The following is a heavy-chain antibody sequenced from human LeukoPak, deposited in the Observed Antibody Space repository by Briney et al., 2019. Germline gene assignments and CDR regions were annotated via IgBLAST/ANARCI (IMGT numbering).Heavy chain of an antibody. CDR2: ILYDGSNK. Sequence: GGSLRLSCAASGFTFGSSWMIWVRQAPGKGLEWVGVILYDGSNKYYADSVKGRFTISRDNSKNTLYMQVNSLRAEDTAVYYCAREIPRGSSFDYWGQGTLVTVSS. J-gene: IGHJ4*02. V-gene: IGHV3-30-3*01. CDR3: AREIPRGSSFDY. D-gene: IGHD6-13*01. CDR1: GFTFGSSW.